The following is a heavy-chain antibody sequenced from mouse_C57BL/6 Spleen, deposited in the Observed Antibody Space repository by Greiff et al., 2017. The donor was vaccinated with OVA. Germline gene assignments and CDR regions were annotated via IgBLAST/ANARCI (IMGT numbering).Heavy chain of an antibody. CDR1: GYTFASYW. CDR3: ALIYGNYGAY. Sequence: QVQLQQPGAELVKPGASVKLSCKASGYTFASYWMHWVKQRPGQGLEWIGMIHPNSGSTNYNEKFKSKATLTVDKSSSTAYTQLSSLTSEDSAVYYCALIYGNYGAYWGQGTLVTVSA. V-gene: IGHV1-64*01. D-gene: IGHD2-1*01. J-gene: IGHJ3*01. CDR2: IHPNSGST.